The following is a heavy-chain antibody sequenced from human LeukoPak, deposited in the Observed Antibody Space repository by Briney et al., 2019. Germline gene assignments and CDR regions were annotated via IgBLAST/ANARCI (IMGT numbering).Heavy chain of an antibody. CDR1: GFTFTSYG. CDR2: IRYDGSNR. CDR3: AREGGFDGPYYYYMDV. V-gene: IGHV3-30*02. D-gene: IGHD3-10*01. J-gene: IGHJ6*03. Sequence: GGSLRLSCAASGFTFTSYGMHWVRQAPGKGLEWVAFIRYDGSNRNYADSVKGRFTISRDNSRNTLYLQMNSLRSEDTAVYYCAREGGFDGPYYYYMDVWGKGTTVTVSS.